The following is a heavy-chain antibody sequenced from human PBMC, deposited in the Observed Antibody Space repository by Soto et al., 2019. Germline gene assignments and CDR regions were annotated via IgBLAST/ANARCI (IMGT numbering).Heavy chain of an antibody. CDR1: GYTFTSYG. V-gene: IGHV1-18*01. J-gene: IGHJ6*02. Sequence: QVQLVQSGAEVKKPGASVKVSCKASGYTFTSYGISWVRQAPGQGLEWMGWISAYNGNTNYAQKLQGRVTMTTDTSTSPAYMELRSLRSDDTAVYYCARAPLVVVPAAHYYYGMDVWGQGTTVTVSS. CDR2: ISAYNGNT. CDR3: ARAPLVVVPAAHYYYGMDV. D-gene: IGHD2-2*01.